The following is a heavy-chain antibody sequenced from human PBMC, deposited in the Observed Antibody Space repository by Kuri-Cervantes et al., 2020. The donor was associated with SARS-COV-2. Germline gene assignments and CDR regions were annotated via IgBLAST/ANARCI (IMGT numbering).Heavy chain of an antibody. Sequence: ASVKVSCKASGYTFTSYYMHWVRQAPGQGLEWMGIINPSGGSTSYAQKFQGRVTMTRDTSASTAYMELSSLRSEDTAVYYCARASAFTKAAAGTGGYWGQGTLVTVSS. V-gene: IGHV1-46*01. CDR3: ARASAFTKAAAGTGGY. CDR1: GYTFTSYY. CDR2: INPSGGST. J-gene: IGHJ4*02. D-gene: IGHD6-13*01.